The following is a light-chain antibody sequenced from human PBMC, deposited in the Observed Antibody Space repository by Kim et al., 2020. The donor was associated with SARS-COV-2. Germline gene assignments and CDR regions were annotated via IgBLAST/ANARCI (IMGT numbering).Light chain of an antibody. CDR2: RNN. V-gene: IGLV1-47*01. J-gene: IGLJ2*01. CDR3: AAWDDSLIVV. Sequence: PGQRFSILCSGSCSNMGRKCVNWFQQLPGTAPNLLIYRNNQQPSGDPDRFSGSTSGTSASLAISGLRSEDGADYYWAAWDDSLIVVFGGGTQLAVL. CDR1: CSNMGRKC.